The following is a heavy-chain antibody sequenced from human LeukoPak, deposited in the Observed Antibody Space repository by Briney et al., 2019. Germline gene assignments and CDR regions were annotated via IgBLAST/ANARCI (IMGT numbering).Heavy chain of an antibody. Sequence: GESLKISCKASGYSFSSYWIGWVRQMPGKGLEWMGIIYPGDSETRYSPSFQGQVTISADKSISTAYLQWSSLKASDTAVYYCARGHGGYFDPFDYWGQGTLVTVSS. V-gene: IGHV5-51*01. D-gene: IGHD3-9*01. CDR1: GYSFSSYW. CDR2: IYPGDSET. J-gene: IGHJ4*02. CDR3: ARGHGGYFDPFDY.